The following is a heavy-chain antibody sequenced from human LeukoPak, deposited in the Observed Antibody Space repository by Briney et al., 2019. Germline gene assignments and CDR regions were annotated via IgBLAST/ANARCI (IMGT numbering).Heavy chain of an antibody. J-gene: IGHJ6*04. CDR2: INSDGSST. CDR1: GFTFSSYW. Sequence: GGSLRLSCAASGFTFSSYWMHWVRQAQGKGLVWVSCINSDGSSTSYADSVKGRFTISRDNAKNTLYLQMNSLRVEDTAVYYCAELGITMIGGVWGKGTTVTISS. D-gene: IGHD3-10*02. CDR3: AELGITMIGGV. V-gene: IGHV3-74*01.